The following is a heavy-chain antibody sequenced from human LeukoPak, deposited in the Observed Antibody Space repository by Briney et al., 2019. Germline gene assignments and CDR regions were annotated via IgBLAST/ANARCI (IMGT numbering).Heavy chain of an antibody. CDR1: GFTFSRYS. D-gene: IGHD3-10*01. CDR3: AKSGNYYYMDV. CDR2: ISSSSSYI. V-gene: IGHV3-21*01. Sequence: GGSLRLSCAASGFTFSRYSMNWVRQAPGKGLEWVSSISSSSSYIYYADSVKGRFTISRDNSKNTLYLQMNSLRAEDTAVYYCAKSGNYYYMDVWGKGTTVTVSS. J-gene: IGHJ6*03.